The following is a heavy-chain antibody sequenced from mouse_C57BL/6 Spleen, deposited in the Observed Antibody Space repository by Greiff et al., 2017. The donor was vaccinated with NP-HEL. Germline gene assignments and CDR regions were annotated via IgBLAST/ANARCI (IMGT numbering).Heavy chain of an antibody. V-gene: IGHV1-62-2*01. Sequence: VKLQQSGAELVKPGASVKLSCKASGYTFTEYTIHWVKQRSGQGLEWIGWFYPRSGSIKYNEKFKDKATLTADKSSSTVYMELSRLTSEDSAVYFCARHEAPATGTSFWGAYWGQGTLVTVSA. D-gene: IGHD4-1*02. CDR2: FYPRSGSI. CDR1: GYTFTEYT. CDR3: ARHEAPATGTSFWGAY. J-gene: IGHJ3*01.